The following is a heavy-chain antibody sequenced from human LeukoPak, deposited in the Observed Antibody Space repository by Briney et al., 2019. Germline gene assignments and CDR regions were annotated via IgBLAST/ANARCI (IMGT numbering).Heavy chain of an antibody. J-gene: IGHJ4*02. CDR2: ISGSGGST. Sequence: GGSLRLSCAASGFTFSSYAVSWVRQAPGKGLEWVSAISGSGGSTYYADSVKGRFTISRDNSKNTLYLQMNSLRAEDTAVYYCAKDLKPPSSYFDYWGQGTLVTVSS. CDR3: AKDLKPPSSYFDY. V-gene: IGHV3-23*01. CDR1: GFTFSSYA. D-gene: IGHD1-14*01.